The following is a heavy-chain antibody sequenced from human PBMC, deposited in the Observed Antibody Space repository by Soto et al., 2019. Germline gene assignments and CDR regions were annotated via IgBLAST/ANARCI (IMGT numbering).Heavy chain of an antibody. CDR2: IKQDGSEK. CDR1: GFTFSSYG. J-gene: IGHJ6*02. Sequence: GGSLRLSCAASGFTFSSYGMSWVRQAPGKGLEWVANIKQDGSEKYYVDSVKGRLTISRDNAKNSLYLQMNSLRAEDTAVYYCARDHPREWLLFSYYYYGMDVWGQGTTVTVSS. CDR3: ARDHPREWLLFSYYYYGMDV. D-gene: IGHD3-3*01. V-gene: IGHV3-7*01.